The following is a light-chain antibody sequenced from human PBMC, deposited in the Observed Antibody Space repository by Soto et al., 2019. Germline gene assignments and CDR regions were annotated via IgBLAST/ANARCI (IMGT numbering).Light chain of an antibody. Sequence: QSALTQPPSASGSPGQSVTISCTGTSSDVGGYNYVSWYQQHPGKAPKLMIYEVSKRPSGVPVRFSGSKSGNTASLTVSGLQAEDEADYYCSSYAGSIYVFGTGTKLTV. CDR2: EVS. J-gene: IGLJ1*01. CDR1: SSDVGGYNY. V-gene: IGLV2-8*01. CDR3: SSYAGSIYV.